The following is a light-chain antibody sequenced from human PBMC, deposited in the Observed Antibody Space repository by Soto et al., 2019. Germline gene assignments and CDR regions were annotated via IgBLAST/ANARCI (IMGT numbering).Light chain of an antibody. CDR1: QSVSSN. CDR2: GAS. J-gene: IGKJ2*01. CDR3: QQTFHSPRT. V-gene: IGKV3-15*01. Sequence: EIVMTQSPATLPVSPGERATLSCRASQSVSSNLAWYQQKPGQAPRLLIYGASTRATGIPARFSGSGSGTEFTLTISSLQSEDFAVYYCQQTFHSPRTFGQGTRLEIK.